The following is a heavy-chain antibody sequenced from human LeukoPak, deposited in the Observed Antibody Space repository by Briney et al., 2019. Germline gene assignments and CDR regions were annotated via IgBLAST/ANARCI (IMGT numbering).Heavy chain of an antibody. Sequence: PSETLSLTCTVSGGSISSYYWSWIRQPPGKGLEWIGYIYYSGSTNYNPSLKSRVTISVDTSKNQFSLKLSSVTAADTAVYYYARGVKQRFDPWGQGTLVTVSS. CDR1: GGSISSYY. J-gene: IGHJ5*02. CDR3: ARGVKQRFDP. V-gene: IGHV4-59*01. CDR2: IYYSGST.